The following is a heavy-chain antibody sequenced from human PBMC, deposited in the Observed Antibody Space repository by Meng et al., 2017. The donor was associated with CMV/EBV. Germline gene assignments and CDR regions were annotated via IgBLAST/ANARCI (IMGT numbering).Heavy chain of an antibody. Sequence: ASVKVSCKASGYTFTSYDINWVRQATGQGLEWMGWMNPNSSNTGYAQKFQGRVTMTRNTSISTAYMELSSLRSEDTAVYYCARAYPGYHYDFWSGYYKNYYYGMDVWGQGTTVTVSS. D-gene: IGHD3-3*01. CDR1: GYTFTSYD. CDR3: ARAYPGYHYDFWSGYYKNYYYGMDV. J-gene: IGHJ6*02. V-gene: IGHV1-8*01. CDR2: MNPNSSNT.